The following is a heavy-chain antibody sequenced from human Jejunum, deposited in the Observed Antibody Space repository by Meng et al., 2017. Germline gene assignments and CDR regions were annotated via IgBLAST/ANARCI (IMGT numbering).Heavy chain of an antibody. CDR3: ARDWVAVAD. Sequence: VQLVGLGGGLIQPGGSLRLSCAASGFAVSTNYMSWVHQAPGKGLEWVSVIYSGGNTYYADSVKGRFTISRDGSKNTLYLQMNSLRAEDTAVYYCARDWVAVADWGQGTLVTVSS. CDR2: IYSGGNT. J-gene: IGHJ4*02. CDR1: GFAVSTNY. V-gene: IGHV3-53*01. D-gene: IGHD6-19*01.